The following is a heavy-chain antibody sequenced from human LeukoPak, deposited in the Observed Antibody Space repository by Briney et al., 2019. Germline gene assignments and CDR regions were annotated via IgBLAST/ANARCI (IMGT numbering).Heavy chain of an antibody. V-gene: IGHV1-3*01. Sequence: ASVKVSCKASGYTFTSYAMHWVRQAPGQRLEWMGWINAGNGNTKYSQKFQGRVTITRDTSASTAYMELSSLRSEDTAVHYCARDFGRFTMIVPDYWGQGTLVTVSS. CDR2: INAGNGNT. D-gene: IGHD3-22*01. CDR3: ARDFGRFTMIVPDY. J-gene: IGHJ4*02. CDR1: GYTFTSYA.